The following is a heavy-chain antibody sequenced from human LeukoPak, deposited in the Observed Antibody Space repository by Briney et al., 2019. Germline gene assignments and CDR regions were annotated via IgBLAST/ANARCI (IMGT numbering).Heavy chain of an antibody. CDR1: GGSISSYY. CDR3: ARGRRRGVVVPAASNYFDY. CDR2: IYYSGST. V-gene: IGHV4-59*12. J-gene: IGHJ4*02. D-gene: IGHD2-2*01. Sequence: SETLSLTCTVSGGSISSYYWSWIRQPPGKGLEWIGYIYYSGSTNYNPSLKSRVTISVDTSKNQFSLKLSSVTAADTAVYYCARGRRRGVVVPAASNYFDYWGQGTLVTVSS.